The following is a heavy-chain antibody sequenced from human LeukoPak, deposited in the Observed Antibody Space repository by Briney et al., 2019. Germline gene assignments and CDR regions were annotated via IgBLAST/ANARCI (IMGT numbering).Heavy chain of an antibody. CDR1: GGSISSYY. CDR3: ARNMGIAVAGVYYFDY. CDR2: IYYSGST. Sequence: SETLSLTCTVSGGSISSYYWSWIRQPPGKGLEWIGYIYYSGSTYYNPSLKSRVTISVDTSKNQFSLKLSSVTAADTAVYYCARNMGIAVAGVYYFDYWGQGTLVTVSS. V-gene: IGHV4-59*04. J-gene: IGHJ4*02. D-gene: IGHD6-19*01.